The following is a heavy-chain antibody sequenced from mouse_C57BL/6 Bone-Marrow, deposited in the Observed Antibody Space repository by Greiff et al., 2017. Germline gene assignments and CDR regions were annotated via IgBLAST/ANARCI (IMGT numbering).Heavy chain of an antibody. Sequence: QVQLQQPGAELVKPGASVKLSCKASGYTFTSYWMHWVKQRPGQGLEWIGMIHPNSGSTNYNEKFKSKATLTVDKSSSTAYMQRSSLTSEDSAVYYCARKGIWYFDVWGTGTTVTVSS. V-gene: IGHV1-64*01. J-gene: IGHJ1*03. CDR2: IHPNSGST. CDR3: ARKGIWYFDV. CDR1: GYTFTSYW.